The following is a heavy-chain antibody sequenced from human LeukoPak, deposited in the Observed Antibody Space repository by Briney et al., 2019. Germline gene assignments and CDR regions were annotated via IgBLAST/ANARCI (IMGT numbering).Heavy chain of an antibody. CDR2: TVGGGDGT. D-gene: IGHD4-11*01. Sequence: SSXSMSWVRQAXGKGLEWVAVTVGGGDGTYYADSVKGRFTISRDNSNNTLYLQMNSLRAEDTAVYYCAKLTTSWGQGTLVTVSS. V-gene: IGHV3-23*01. J-gene: IGHJ4*02. CDR3: AKLTTS. CDR1: SSXS.